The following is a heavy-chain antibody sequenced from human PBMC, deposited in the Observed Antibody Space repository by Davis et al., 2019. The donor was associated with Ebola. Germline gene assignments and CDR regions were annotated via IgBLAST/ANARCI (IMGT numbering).Heavy chain of an antibody. CDR1: GYNFRNYW. CDR2: IYPGDSDT. Sequence: GESLKISCKDPGYNFRNYWIAWVRQMPGKGLEWMGIIYPGDSDTRYSPSFQGQVTISADKSISTAYLQWSSLKASDTAMYYCARPMTNYWYFDLWGRGTLVTVSS. J-gene: IGHJ2*01. CDR3: ARPMTNYWYFDL. V-gene: IGHV5-51*01.